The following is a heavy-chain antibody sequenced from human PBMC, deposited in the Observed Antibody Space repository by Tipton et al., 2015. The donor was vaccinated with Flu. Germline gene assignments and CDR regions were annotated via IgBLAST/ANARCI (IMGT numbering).Heavy chain of an antibody. J-gene: IGHJ3*02. D-gene: IGHD6-13*01. CDR2: IYHSGST. CDR1: GYSISNGYY. Sequence: LRLSCTVSGYSISNGYYWGWIRQPPGKGLEWIATIYHSGSTYYKPSLNSRVTISVDTSKNQFSLKLSSVTAADTALYYCARSRYSISWYDAFDIWGQGTMVTVSS. V-gene: IGHV4-38-2*02. CDR3: ARSRYSISWYDAFDI.